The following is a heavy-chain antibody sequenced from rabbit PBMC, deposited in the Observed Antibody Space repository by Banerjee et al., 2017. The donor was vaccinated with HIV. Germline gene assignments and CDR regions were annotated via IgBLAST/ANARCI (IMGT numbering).Heavy chain of an antibody. CDR3: ARRYVDGGYPIHFEL. J-gene: IGHJ6*01. Sequence: QSLEESGGDLVKPGASLTLTCTASGFSFSSSYYMCWVRQAPGKGLEWIGCIYTGSDSTYYASWAKGRFTISKTSSTTVTLQMTSLTAADTATHFCARRYVDGGYPIHFELWGPGTLVTVS. CDR2: IYTGSDST. D-gene: IGHD8-1*01. V-gene: IGHV1S40*01. CDR1: GFSFSSSYY.